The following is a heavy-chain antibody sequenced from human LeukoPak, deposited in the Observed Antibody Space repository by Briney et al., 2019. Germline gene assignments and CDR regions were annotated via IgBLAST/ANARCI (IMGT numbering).Heavy chain of an antibody. CDR2: IDHSGST. Sequence: PSETLSLTCAVYGGSFSGYYWSWIRQPPGKGLEWIGEIDHSGSTHYNPSLKSRVTISVDTSKNQFSLKLSAVTAADTAMYYCARDKVPGDHWGQGTLVTVSS. V-gene: IGHV4-34*01. J-gene: IGHJ4*02. CDR3: ARDKVPGDH. CDR1: GGSFSGYY.